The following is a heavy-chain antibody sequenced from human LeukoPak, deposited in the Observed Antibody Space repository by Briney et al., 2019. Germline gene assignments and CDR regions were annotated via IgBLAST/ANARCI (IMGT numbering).Heavy chain of an antibody. V-gene: IGHV3-23*01. CDR2: ISSRGDST. Sequence: GGSLRLSCAASGFISSNYAMSWVRQVPGRGLEWVSTISSRGDSTYVADSVKGRFTISRDNSKNSLYLQMNTVRAEDTAVYYCVKGPRPDITVAHTVENWGQGTLVTVSS. CDR3: VKGPRPDITVAHTVEN. CDR1: GFISSNYA. J-gene: IGHJ4*02. D-gene: IGHD6-19*01.